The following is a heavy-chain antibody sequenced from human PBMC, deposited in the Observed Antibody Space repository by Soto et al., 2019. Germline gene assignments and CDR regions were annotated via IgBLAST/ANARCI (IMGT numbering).Heavy chain of an antibody. Sequence: EVQLFESGVGLVQPGGSLRLSCAASGFTFSNYAMTWVRQAPGKGLDWVSTLSGNGADTYYADSVKGRFTISRDNSKNTLFLQMNSLTAEDTAVYYCTKKDGSGSYVDYWGQGTLVTVSS. V-gene: IGHV3-23*01. D-gene: IGHD3-10*01. CDR3: TKKDGSGSYVDY. CDR1: GFTFSNYA. CDR2: LSGNGADT. J-gene: IGHJ4*02.